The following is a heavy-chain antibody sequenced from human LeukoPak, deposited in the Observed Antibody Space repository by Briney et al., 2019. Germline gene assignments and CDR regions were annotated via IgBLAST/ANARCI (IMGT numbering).Heavy chain of an antibody. Sequence: GASVKVSCKASGGTFSSYAISWVRQAPGQGLEWMGRIIPIFGTANYAQKFQGRVTITTDESTSTAYMELSSLRPEDTAVYYCARAPYYYDSSGYNLNAFDIWGQGTMVTVSS. CDR2: IIPIFGTA. D-gene: IGHD3-22*01. CDR3: ARAPYYYDSSGYNLNAFDI. V-gene: IGHV1-69*05. CDR1: GGTFSSYA. J-gene: IGHJ3*02.